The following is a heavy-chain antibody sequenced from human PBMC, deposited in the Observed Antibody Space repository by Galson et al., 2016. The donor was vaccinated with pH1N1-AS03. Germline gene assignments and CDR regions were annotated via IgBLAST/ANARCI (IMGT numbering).Heavy chain of an antibody. CDR2: ISWNSEMI. CDR1: GFTFNDYA. CDR3: TRAPPGGSSWIGGHFDH. J-gene: IGHJ4*02. V-gene: IGHV3-9*01. Sequence: SLRLSCAASGFTFNDYAMHWVRQAPGKGLEWVSGISWNSEMIGYADSVRGRFNISRDNAKNSLYLEMSILRREDTAIYFCTRAPPGGSSWIGGHFDHWGQGILVTVSS. D-gene: IGHD6-13*01.